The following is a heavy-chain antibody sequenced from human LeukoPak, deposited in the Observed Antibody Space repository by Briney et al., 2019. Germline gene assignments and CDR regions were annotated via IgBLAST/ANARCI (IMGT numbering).Heavy chain of an antibody. V-gene: IGHV4-34*01. J-gene: IGHJ4*02. CDR1: GVSFSGYY. CDR3: ARVEGTTGYDY. D-gene: IGHD1-7*01. CDR2: INHSGST. Sequence: SETLSLTCAVYGVSFSGYYWSWIRQPPGKGLEWIGEINHSGSTNYNPSLKSRVTISVDTSKNQFSLKLSSVTAADTAVYYCARVEGTTGYDYWGQGTLVTVSS.